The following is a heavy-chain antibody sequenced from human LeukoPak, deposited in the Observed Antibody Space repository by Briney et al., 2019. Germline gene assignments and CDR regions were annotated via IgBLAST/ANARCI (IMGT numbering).Heavy chain of an antibody. J-gene: IGHJ6*03. CDR1: GGSISTSSYY. D-gene: IGHD5-12*01. CDR2: ISSSTI. CDR3: AREKWLRYYMDV. V-gene: IGHV3-11*04. Sequence: LSLTCTVSGGSISTSSYYWGWIRQPPGKGLEWVSYISSSTIYYADSVKGRFTISRDNAKNSLYLQMNSLRAEDTAVYYCAREKWLRYYMDVWGKGTTVTVSS.